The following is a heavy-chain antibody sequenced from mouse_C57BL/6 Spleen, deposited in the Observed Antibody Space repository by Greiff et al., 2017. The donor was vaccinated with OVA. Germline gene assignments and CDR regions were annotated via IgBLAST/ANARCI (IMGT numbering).Heavy chain of an antibody. D-gene: IGHD2-4*01. Sequence: ESGPGLVKPSQSLSLTCSVTGYSITSGYYWNWIRQFPGNKLEWMGYISYDGSNNYNPSLKNRISITRDTSKNQFFLKLNSVTTEDTATYYCARGYDYGDYWGQGTTLTVSS. V-gene: IGHV3-6*01. CDR2: ISYDGSN. CDR1: GYSITSGYY. J-gene: IGHJ2*01. CDR3: ARGYDYGDY.